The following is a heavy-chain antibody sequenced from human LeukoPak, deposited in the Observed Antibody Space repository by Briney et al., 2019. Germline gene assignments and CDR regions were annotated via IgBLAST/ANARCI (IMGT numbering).Heavy chain of an antibody. CDR3: ARSQEAAAGSIDY. V-gene: IGHV4-59*01. J-gene: IGHJ4*02. D-gene: IGHD6-13*01. CDR2: IYYSGST. CDR1: GGSISSYY. Sequence: KPSETLSLTCTVSGGSISSYYWSWIRQPPGKGLEWIGYIYYSGSTNYNPSLKSRVTISVDTSKNQFSLKLSSVTAADTAVYYCARSQEAAAGSIDYWGQGTLVTVSS.